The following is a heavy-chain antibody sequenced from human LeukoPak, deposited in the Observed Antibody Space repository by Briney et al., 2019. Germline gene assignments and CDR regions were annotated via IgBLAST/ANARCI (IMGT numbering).Heavy chain of an antibody. D-gene: IGHD3-3*01. CDR1: GYSISSGYY. CDR3: ARCLYDFWSGYPFDY. Sequence: PSETLSLTCIVSGYSISSGYYWGWIRQPPGKGLEWIGEINHSGSTNYNPSLKSRVTISVDTSKNQFSLKLSSVTAADTAVYYCARCLYDFWSGYPFDYWGQGTLVTVSS. CDR2: INHSGST. J-gene: IGHJ4*02. V-gene: IGHV4-38-2*02.